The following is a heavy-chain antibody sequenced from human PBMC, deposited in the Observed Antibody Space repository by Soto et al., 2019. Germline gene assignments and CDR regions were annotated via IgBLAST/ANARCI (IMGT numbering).Heavy chain of an antibody. Sequence: SETLSLTCAVSGGSISSGGYSWSWIRQPPGKGLEWIGYIYHSGSTYYNPSLKSRVTISVDRSKNQFSPRLSSVTAADTAVYYCARAYYDTSGYSLDPWGQGILVTVSS. D-gene: IGHD3-22*01. J-gene: IGHJ5*02. CDR3: ARAYYDTSGYSLDP. V-gene: IGHV4-30-2*02. CDR1: GGSISSGGYS. CDR2: IYHSGST.